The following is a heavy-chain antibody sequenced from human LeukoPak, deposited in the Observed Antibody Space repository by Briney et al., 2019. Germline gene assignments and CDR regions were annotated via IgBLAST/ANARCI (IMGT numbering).Heavy chain of an antibody. D-gene: IGHD3-10*01. CDR2: ISSSSSTI. J-gene: IGHJ6*03. CDR1: GFTFSSYS. CDR3: ASCVYGSGSYAYYYMDV. V-gene: IGHV3-48*01. Sequence: GGSLRLSCAASGFTFSSYSMNWVRQAPGKELEWVSYISSSSSTIYYADSVKGRFTISRDNAKNSLYLQMSSLRAEDTAVYYCASCVYGSGSYAYYYMDVWGKGTTVTVSS.